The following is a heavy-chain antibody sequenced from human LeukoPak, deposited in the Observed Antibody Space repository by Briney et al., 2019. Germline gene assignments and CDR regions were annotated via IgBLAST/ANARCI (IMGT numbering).Heavy chain of an antibody. CDR3: ARAAAAGMSDYYYYYMDV. D-gene: IGHD6-13*01. V-gene: IGHV4-61*02. CDR1: GGSISSGSYY. Sequence: SETLSLTCTVSGGSISSGSYYWTWIRQPAGKGLEWIGRIFTSGSTNYNPSLKSRVTISVDTSKNQFSLKLSSVTAADTAVYYCARAAAAGMSDYYYYYMDVWGKGTTVTVSS. J-gene: IGHJ6*03. CDR2: IFTSGST.